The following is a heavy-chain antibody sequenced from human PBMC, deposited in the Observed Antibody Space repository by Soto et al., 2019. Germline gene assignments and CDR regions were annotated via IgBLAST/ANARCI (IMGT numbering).Heavy chain of an antibody. V-gene: IGHV3-66*01. CDR3: DTFDP. CDR2: IDSGGNT. Sequence: PGGSLRLSCAASGFTVSSNYMTWIRQAPGKGLEWVSIIDSGGNTVYADSVKGRFTLSRDTSRNTLYLQMNSLRAEDTAVYYYDTFDPWGQGTLVTVSS. J-gene: IGHJ5*02. CDR1: GFTVSSNY.